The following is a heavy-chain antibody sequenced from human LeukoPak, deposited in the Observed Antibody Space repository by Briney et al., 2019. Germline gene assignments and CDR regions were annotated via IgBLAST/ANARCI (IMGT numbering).Heavy chain of an antibody. Sequence: GASVKVSCKASGGTFSSYAISWVRQAPGQGLEWMGGIIPIFGTANYVQKFQGRVTITADESTSTAYMELSSLRSEDTAVYYCARGGDTAMATSHYWGQGTLVTVSS. CDR3: ARGGDTAMATSHY. CDR2: IIPIFGTA. V-gene: IGHV1-69*13. CDR1: GGTFSSYA. D-gene: IGHD5-18*01. J-gene: IGHJ4*02.